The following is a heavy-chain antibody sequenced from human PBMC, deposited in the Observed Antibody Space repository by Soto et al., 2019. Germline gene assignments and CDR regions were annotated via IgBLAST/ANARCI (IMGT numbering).Heavy chain of an antibody. J-gene: IGHJ3*01. D-gene: IGHD2-8*01. CDR3: AKANGAGASDV. Sequence: GGSLRLSCAASGFTFTTYSMSWVRQAPGKGLEWVSGVLGGGDVTYYADSVKGRVTISRDSSKSTLYLQMYSLRAEDTALYYCAKANGAGASDVWGQGTMVTVS. CDR1: GFTFTTYS. V-gene: IGHV3-23*01. CDR2: VLGGGDVT.